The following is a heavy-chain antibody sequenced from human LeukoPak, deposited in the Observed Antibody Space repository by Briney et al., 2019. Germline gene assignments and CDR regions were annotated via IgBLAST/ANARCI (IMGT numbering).Heavy chain of an antibody. CDR3: AREYCTTTNCYNWGLGY. J-gene: IGHJ4*02. V-gene: IGHV3-64*01. D-gene: IGHD2-2*02. Sequence: GGSLRLFCAASGFSFSTYTMRWVRQAPGKGLEYVSGIASNGGSKHYANSVKGRFTISRDNSKNTVYLQMGSLRAEDMAVYYCAREYCTTTNCYNWGLGYSGQGTLVTVSS. CDR2: IASNGGSK. CDR1: GFSFSTYT.